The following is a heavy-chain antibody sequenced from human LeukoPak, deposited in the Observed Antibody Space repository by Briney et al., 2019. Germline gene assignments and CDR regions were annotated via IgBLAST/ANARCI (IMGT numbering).Heavy chain of an antibody. CDR1: GGSFSGYY. J-gene: IGHJ5*02. Sequence: PSETLSLTCAVYGGSFSGYYWSWIRQPPGKGLEWIGEINQRGSTNYNPSLKSRVTISVDTSKNQFSLKLSSVTAADTAVYYCARTYYYGSGSSRRGWFDPWGQGTLVTVSS. D-gene: IGHD3-10*01. CDR2: INQRGST. CDR3: ARTYYYGSGSSRRGWFDP. V-gene: IGHV4-34*01.